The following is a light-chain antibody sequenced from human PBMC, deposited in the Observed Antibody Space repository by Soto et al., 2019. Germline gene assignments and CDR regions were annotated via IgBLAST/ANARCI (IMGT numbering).Light chain of an antibody. CDR3: QQYGRSSWT. J-gene: IGKJ1*01. CDR2: DAS. CDR1: QSISSW. V-gene: IGKV1-5*01. Sequence: DIQMTQSPSTLSASVGDRVTITCRASQSISSWLAWFQQKPGKAPKLLIYDASTLESGVPSRFSGSGSGTDFTLTISRLEPEDFAVYYCQQYGRSSWTFGQGTKVDI.